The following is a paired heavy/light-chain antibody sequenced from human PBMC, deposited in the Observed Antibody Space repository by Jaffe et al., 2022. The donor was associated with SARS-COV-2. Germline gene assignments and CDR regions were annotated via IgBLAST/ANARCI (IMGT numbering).Light chain of an antibody. J-gene: IGKJ3*01. CDR3: QQLNSYPPS. V-gene: IGKV1-9*01. CDR2: AAS. CDR1: QGISSY. Sequence: DIQLTQSPSFLSASVGDRVTITCRASQGISSYLAWYQQKPGKAPKLLIYAASTLQSGVPSRFSGSGSGTEFTLTISSLQPEDFATYYCQQLNSYPPSFGPGTKVDIK.
Heavy chain of an antibody. CDR2: IYYSGST. Sequence: QVQLQESGPGLVKPSQTLSLTCTVSGGSISSGGYYWSWIRQHPGKGLEWIGYIYYSGSTYYNPSLKSRVTISVDTSKNQFSLKLSSVTAADTAVYYCAVTGTPYSSSWWASNYYYGMDVWGQGTTVTVSS. CDR3: AVTGTPYSSSWWASNYYYGMDV. D-gene: IGHD6-13*01. CDR1: GGSISSGGYY. J-gene: IGHJ6*02. V-gene: IGHV4-31*03.